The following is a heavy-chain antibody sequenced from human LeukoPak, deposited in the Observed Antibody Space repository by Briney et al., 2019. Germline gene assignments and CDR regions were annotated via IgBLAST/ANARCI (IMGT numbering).Heavy chain of an antibody. CDR3: ARVTDILTGYPLDY. CDR1: GGSFSGYY. Sequence: SETLSLTCAVYGGSFSGYYWSWIRQPPGKGLEWIGEINHSGSTNHNPSLKSRVTISVDTSKNQFSLKLSSVTAADTAVYYCARVTDILTGYPLDYWGQGTLVTVSS. CDR2: INHSGST. V-gene: IGHV4-34*01. D-gene: IGHD3-9*01. J-gene: IGHJ4*02.